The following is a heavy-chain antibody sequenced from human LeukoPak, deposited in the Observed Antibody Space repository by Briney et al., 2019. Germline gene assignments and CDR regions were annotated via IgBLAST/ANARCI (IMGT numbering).Heavy chain of an antibody. CDR2: INHSGST. CDR3: ARDLGSYRYCLDS. D-gene: IGHD3-16*02. Sequence: SETLSLTCAVYGGSFSGYYWSWIRQPPGKGLEWIGEINHSGSTSYNPSLKSRVTISIDTSRNQFSLKLSSVTAADTALYYCARDLGSYRYCLDSWGQGTLVTVSS. V-gene: IGHV4-34*01. J-gene: IGHJ4*02. CDR1: GGSFSGYY.